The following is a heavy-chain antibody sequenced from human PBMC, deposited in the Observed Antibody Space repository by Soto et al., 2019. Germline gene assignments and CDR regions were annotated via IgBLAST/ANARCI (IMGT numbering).Heavy chain of an antibody. V-gene: IGHV3-74*01. CDR2: INSDGSST. D-gene: IGHD2-2*02. CDR1: GFTFSSDW. J-gene: IGHJ4*02. Sequence: GGSLRLSCAASGFTFSSDWMHWVRKAPGTGLVWVSRINSDGSSTSYAESVKGRFTISRDNAKNTLYLQMNSLRAEDTAVYYCARERGQIGDYVVPAAIDYFDYWGQGTLVTVSS. CDR3: ARERGQIGDYVVPAAIDYFDY.